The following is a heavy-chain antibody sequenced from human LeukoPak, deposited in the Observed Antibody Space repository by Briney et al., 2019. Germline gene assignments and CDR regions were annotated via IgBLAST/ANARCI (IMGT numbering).Heavy chain of an antibody. CDR1: GGSFSGYY. Sequence: SETLSLTCAVYGGSFSGYYWSWIRQPPGKGLEWIGEINHSGSTNYNPSLKSRVTISVDTSKNQFSLKLSSVTAADTAVYYCARGPLISSGWCVPPYYYYYMDVWGKGTTVTVSS. CDR2: INHSGST. V-gene: IGHV4-34*01. CDR3: ARGPLISSGWCVPPYYYYYMDV. D-gene: IGHD6-19*01. J-gene: IGHJ6*03.